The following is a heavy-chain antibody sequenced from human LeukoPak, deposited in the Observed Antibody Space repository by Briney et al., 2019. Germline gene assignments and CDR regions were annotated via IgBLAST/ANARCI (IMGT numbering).Heavy chain of an antibody. J-gene: IGHJ2*01. Sequence: SETLSLTCTVSGGSISSTNYYWGWIRQPPWKGLEWIGSMYYSGSTYYNPSLKGRVTISVDTSKNQFSLNLSSVTAADTAVYYCARSPSGYRFWYFDLWGRGTLVTVSS. CDR1: GGSISSTNYY. D-gene: IGHD3-22*01. CDR3: ARSPSGYRFWYFDL. CDR2: MYYSGST. V-gene: IGHV4-39*07.